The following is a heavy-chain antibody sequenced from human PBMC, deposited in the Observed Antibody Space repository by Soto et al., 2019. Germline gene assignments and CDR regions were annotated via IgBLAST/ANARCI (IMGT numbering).Heavy chain of an antibody. V-gene: IGHV3-74*01. J-gene: IGHJ4*02. CDR2: MTSDGSTT. CDR3: ATSEVDY. CDR1: GFTFGDYW. Sequence: QPGGSLRLSCAASGFTFGDYWMHWVRQAPGKGLEWVSRMTSDGSTTDYADSVKGRFTVSRDNAKNTLYLQMNSLRAEGTAVYFCATSEVDYWGPGTLVTVSS.